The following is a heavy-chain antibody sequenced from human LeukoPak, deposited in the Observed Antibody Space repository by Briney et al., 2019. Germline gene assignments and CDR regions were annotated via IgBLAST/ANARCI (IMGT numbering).Heavy chain of an antibody. V-gene: IGHV3-7*01. CDR1: GFSFSDYW. CDR3: ARDGSKSCSGGSCYLNWFDP. CDR2: INQDGSEE. D-gene: IGHD2-15*01. J-gene: IGHJ5*02. Sequence: PGGSLRLSCVASGFSFSDYWMTWVRQAPGKGLEWVANINQDGSEEYYVASVKGRFTISRDNAKNSLYLQITSLRAEDTAVYYCARDGSKSCSGGSCYLNWFDPWGQGTLVTVSS.